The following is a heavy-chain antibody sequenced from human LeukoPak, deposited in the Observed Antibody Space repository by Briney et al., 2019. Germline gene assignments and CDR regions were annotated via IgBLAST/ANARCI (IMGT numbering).Heavy chain of an antibody. CDR3: ARDAVLGSDNYYYGMDV. D-gene: IGHD2-8*02. CDR1: GGSISSYY. V-gene: IGHV4-59*01. Sequence: NPSETLSLTCTVSGGSISSYYWSWLRQPPGKGLEWIGYIYYSGSTNYNPSLKSRVTISVDTSKNQFSLKLSSVTAADTAVYYCARDAVLGSDNYYYGMDVWGQGTTVTVSS. CDR2: IYYSGST. J-gene: IGHJ6*02.